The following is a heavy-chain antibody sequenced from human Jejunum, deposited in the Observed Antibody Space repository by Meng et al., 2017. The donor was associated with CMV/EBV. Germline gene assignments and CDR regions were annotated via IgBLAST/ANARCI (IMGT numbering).Heavy chain of an antibody. J-gene: IGHJ4*02. D-gene: IGHD1-26*01. CDR1: GLTLSSYS. V-gene: IGHV3-21*01. CDR3: VRDILRVGITYYFDY. CDR2: ISSGSNYK. Sequence: GLTLSSYSMNWVRQAPGKGLEWVSFISSGSNYKHYIDSVKGRFTTSRDNAKNSLYLQINSLRVEDTAVYYCVRDILRVGITYYFDYWGQGTLVTVSS.